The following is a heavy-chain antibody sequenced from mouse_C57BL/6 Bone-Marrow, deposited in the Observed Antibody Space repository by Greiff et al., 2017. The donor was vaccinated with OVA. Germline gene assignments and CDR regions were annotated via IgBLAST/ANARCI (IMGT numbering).Heavy chain of an antibody. J-gene: IGHJ1*03. CDR1: GFTFSDYG. Sequence: EVNLVESGGGLVKPGGSLKLSCAASGFTFSDYGMHWVRQAPEKGLEWVAYISSGSSTIYYADTVKGRFTISRDNAKNTLFLQMTSLRSEDTAMYYCARRYYGNYDWYFDVWGTGTTVTVSS. CDR3: ARRYYGNYDWYFDV. CDR2: ISSGSSTI. V-gene: IGHV5-17*01. D-gene: IGHD2-1*01.